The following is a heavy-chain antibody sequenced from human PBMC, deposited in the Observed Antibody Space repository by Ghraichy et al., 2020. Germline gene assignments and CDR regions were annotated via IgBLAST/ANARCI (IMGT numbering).Heavy chain of an antibody. Sequence: GGSLRLSCAASGFTLSDYWMNWVRQAPGKGPEWVAIIKQDGSEKHYVDSVKGRFTISRDNAKNSLHLQMNSLRVDDTAVYYCARASGWVIDYWGQVNLVTVSS. V-gene: IGHV3-7*04. D-gene: IGHD2-21*01. CDR3: ARASGWVIDY. CDR2: IKQDGSEK. CDR1: GFTLSDYW. J-gene: IGHJ4*02.